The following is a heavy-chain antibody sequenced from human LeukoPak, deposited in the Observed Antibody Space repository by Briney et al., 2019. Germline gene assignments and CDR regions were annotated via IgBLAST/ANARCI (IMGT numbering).Heavy chain of an antibody. CDR1: GFTFNSYD. CDR3: ARGAVGMDV. Sequence: PGGAPRISCATPGFTFNSYDMHWGRPATRKGLEWVSAIGTAGDTYYPGSVKGRFTISRENAKNSLYLQMNSLRAGDTAVYYCARGAVGMDVWGQGTTVTVSS. CDR2: IGTAGDT. J-gene: IGHJ6*02. D-gene: IGHD3-16*01. V-gene: IGHV3-13*01.